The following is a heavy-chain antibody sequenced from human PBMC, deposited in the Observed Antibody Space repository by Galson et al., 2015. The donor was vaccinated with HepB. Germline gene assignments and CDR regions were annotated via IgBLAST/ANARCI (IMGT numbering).Heavy chain of an antibody. CDR1: GFTFSNAW. Sequence: SLRLSCAASGFTFSNAWMSWVRQAPGKGLEWVGRIKSKTEGGTTDYAAPVKGRFTISRDDSRNTLYLQMNSLKTEDTAVYYCTTDWQQLKYYGMDVWRQGTTVTVSS. D-gene: IGHD6-13*01. V-gene: IGHV3-15*01. J-gene: IGHJ6*02. CDR3: TTDWQQLKYYGMDV. CDR2: IKSKTEGGTT.